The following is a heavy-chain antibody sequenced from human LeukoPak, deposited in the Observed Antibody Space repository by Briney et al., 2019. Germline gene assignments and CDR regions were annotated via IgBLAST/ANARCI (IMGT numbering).Heavy chain of an antibody. CDR3: ARRSSSGWYEYYFDY. J-gene: IGHJ4*02. CDR1: GGSVINHY. Sequence: SETLSLTCNVSGGSVINHYWSWIRQPPGKGLEWIGYIYYSGSTNYNPSLKSRVTISVDTSKNQFSLKLSSVTAADTAVYYCARRSSSGWYEYYFDYWGQGTLVTVSS. CDR2: IYYSGST. V-gene: IGHV4-59*08. D-gene: IGHD6-19*01.